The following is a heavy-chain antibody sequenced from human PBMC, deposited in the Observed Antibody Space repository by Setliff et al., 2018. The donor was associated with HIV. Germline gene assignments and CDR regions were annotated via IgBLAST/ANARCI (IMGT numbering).Heavy chain of an antibody. CDR2: IIPIFGTT. J-gene: IGHJ6*03. Sequence: ASVKVSCKASGYTFTSYPISWVRQAPGQGLEWMGGIIPIFGTTHYAQKFQGRVTVTADESTSTAYMQLSSLRSDDTAVYYCARGRNYDSSGYGDYYYYMDVWGKGTTVTVSS. V-gene: IGHV1-69*13. D-gene: IGHD3-22*01. CDR1: GYTFTSYP. CDR3: ARGRNYDSSGYGDYYYYMDV.